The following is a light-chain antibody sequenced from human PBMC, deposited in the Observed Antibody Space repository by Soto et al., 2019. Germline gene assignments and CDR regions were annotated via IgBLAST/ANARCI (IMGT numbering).Light chain of an antibody. CDR3: AAWDGSLNVVL. Sequence: QSVLTQPSSASGTPGQTVTISCSGTCSSIGTNTVNWYRQVPGTAPKLLIFNDNVRPSGVPGRFSGSRSGTSASLAISGLQAEDEADYYCAAWDGSLNVVLLGGGTKLTVL. V-gene: IGLV1-44*01. J-gene: IGLJ2*01. CDR1: CSSIGTNT. CDR2: NDN.